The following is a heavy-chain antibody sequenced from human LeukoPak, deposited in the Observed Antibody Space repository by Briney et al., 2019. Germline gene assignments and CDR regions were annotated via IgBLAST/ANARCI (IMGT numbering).Heavy chain of an antibody. J-gene: IGHJ3*02. CDR3: ARAGVWDYSDSSGYHNGAFDI. V-gene: IGHV1-18*01. Sequence: ASVKVSCKASGYTFTSYGIGWVRQAPGQGLEWMGWISAYNGNTNYAQKLQGRVTMTTDTSTSTAYMDLSRLGSDDTAVYYCARAGVWDYSDSSGYHNGAFDIWGQGTMVTVSS. CDR1: GYTFTSYG. CDR2: ISAYNGNT. D-gene: IGHD3-22*01.